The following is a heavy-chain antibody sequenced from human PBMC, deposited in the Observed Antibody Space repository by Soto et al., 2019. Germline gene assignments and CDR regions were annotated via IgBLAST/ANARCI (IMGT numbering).Heavy chain of an antibody. D-gene: IGHD1-26*01. CDR3: ARAGGRHSGGIDY. J-gene: IGHJ4*02. CDR2: IIPSFGTA. V-gene: IGHV1-69*01. Sequence: QVQLVQSGAEVKKPGSSVKVSCKASGGTFSSYSINWVRQAPGQGLEWMGEIIPSFGTANYAQKFQGRVTITADESTSTAYMELSSLRSEDTDVYYCARAGGRHSGGIDYWGQGTLVTVSS. CDR1: GGTFSSYS.